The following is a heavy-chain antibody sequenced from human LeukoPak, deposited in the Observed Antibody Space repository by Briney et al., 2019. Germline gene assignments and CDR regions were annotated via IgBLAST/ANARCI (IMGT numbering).Heavy chain of an antibody. V-gene: IGHV2-5*01. D-gene: IGHD3-3*01. CDR1: GFSLSTSGVG. J-gene: IGHJ4*02. Sequence: SGPTLVNPTQTLTLTCTFSGFSLSTSGVGVGWIRQPPGKALEWLALMYWNDDKRYSPSLKSRLTIAKGTSKNQIVLTMTNMDPVDTATYYCAHKSYDFRSGSWEGLDYWGQGTLVTVSS. CDR3: AHKSYDFRSGSWEGLDY. CDR2: MYWNDDK.